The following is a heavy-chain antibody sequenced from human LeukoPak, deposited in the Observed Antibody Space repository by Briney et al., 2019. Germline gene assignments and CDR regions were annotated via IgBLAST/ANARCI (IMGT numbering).Heavy chain of an antibody. CDR2: ISGSGGAT. CDR3: ARGGVDHYGSGTYYLMYYFDH. V-gene: IGHV3-23*01. Sequence: GGSLRLSCAASGFTFNTYGMSWVRQAPGKGLEWVSGISGSGGATYYADSVKGRFTVSRDDPHNTLYLQMNSVRAEDTAVYFCARGGVDHYGSGTYYLMYYFDHWGQGALVTVST. CDR1: GFTFNTYG. D-gene: IGHD3-10*01. J-gene: IGHJ4*02.